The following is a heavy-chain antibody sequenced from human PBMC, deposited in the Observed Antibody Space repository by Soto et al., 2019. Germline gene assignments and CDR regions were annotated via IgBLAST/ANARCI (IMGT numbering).Heavy chain of an antibody. V-gene: IGHV4-59*01. CDR1: GGSISSYY. Sequence: SETLSLTCTVSGGSISSYYWSWIRQPPGKGLEWIGYIYYSGSTNYNPSLKSRVTISVDTSKNQFSLKLSFVTAADTAVYYCARSRDVVVVALAFDIWGQGTMVTVSS. D-gene: IGHD2-15*01. J-gene: IGHJ3*02. CDR2: IYYSGST. CDR3: ARSRDVVVVALAFDI.